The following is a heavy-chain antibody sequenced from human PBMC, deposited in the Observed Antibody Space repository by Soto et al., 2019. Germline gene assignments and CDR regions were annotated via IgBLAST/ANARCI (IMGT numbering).Heavy chain of an antibody. D-gene: IGHD5-12*01. J-gene: IGHJ4*02. CDR2: ISAYNGNT. CDR3: ARERRGYSGYDLDY. CDR1: GYTFTSYG. V-gene: IGHV1-18*01. Sequence: ASVKVSCTASGYTFTSYGISWVRQAPGQGLEWMGWISAYNGNTNYAQKLQGRVTMTTDTSTSTAYMELRSLRSDDTAVYYCARERRGYSGYDLDYWGQGTLVTVSS.